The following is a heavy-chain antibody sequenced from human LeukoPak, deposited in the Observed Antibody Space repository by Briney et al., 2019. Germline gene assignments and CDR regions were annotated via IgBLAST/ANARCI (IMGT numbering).Heavy chain of an antibody. D-gene: IGHD3-10*01. J-gene: IGHJ4*02. CDR3: AKGTRGAYSFDY. CDR1: GFTFSSYG. CDR2: ISGSGGST. Sequence: PGGSLRLSCAASGFTFSSYGMSWVRQAPGKGLEWVSAISGSGGSTYYADSVKGRFTISRDNSKNTLYLQMNSLRAEDTAVYYCAKGTRGAYSFDYWGQGTLVTVSS. V-gene: IGHV3-23*01.